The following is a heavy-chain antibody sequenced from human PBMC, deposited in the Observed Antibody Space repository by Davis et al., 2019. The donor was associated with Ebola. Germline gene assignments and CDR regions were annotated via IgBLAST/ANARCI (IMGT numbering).Heavy chain of an antibody. CDR1: GFTFSSYW. CDR2: INPNGGRT. Sequence: GESLKISCAASGFTFSSYWIHWVRQAPGKGLVWVSRINPNGGRTGYADSVKGRFTISRDNARNTLYLEMNSLRAEDTAVYYCARGDGYNYWDYWGQGTLVTVSS. J-gene: IGHJ4*02. D-gene: IGHD5-24*01. CDR3: ARGDGYNYWDY. V-gene: IGHV3-74*01.